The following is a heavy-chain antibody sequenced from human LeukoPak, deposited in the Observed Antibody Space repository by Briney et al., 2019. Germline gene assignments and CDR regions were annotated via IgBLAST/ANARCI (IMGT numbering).Heavy chain of an antibody. J-gene: IGHJ4*02. D-gene: IGHD5-12*01. CDR1: GGTFSSYA. CDR2: IIPIFGTA. CDR3: ATAPTSIVATIGPLPYFDY. Sequence: SVKVSCKASGGTFSSYAISWVRQAPGQGLEWMGGIIPIFGTANYAQKFQGRVTITTDESTSTAYMELSSLRSEDTAVYYCATAPTSIVATIGPLPYFDYWGQGTLFTVSS. V-gene: IGHV1-69*05.